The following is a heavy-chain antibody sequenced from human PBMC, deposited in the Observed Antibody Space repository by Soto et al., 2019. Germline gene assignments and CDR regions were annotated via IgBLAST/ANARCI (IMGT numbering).Heavy chain of an antibody. Sequence: EVALVESGGGLVQPGGSLRLSCAVSGFSVTTNPMTWVRQAPGKGLAWDSNIYSGGATDYADSVKGRLTISRDNSKDTRQLQMDRLRGEGTGRYYGVRSYGAVWGQGTTVTVTS. V-gene: IGHV3-66*01. D-gene: IGHD3-16*01. CDR3: VRSYGAV. CDR2: IYSGGAT. CDR1: GFSVTTNP. J-gene: IGHJ6*02.